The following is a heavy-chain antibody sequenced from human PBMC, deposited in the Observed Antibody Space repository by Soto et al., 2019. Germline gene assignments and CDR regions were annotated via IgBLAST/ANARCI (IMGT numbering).Heavy chain of an antibody. CDR3: ARVEAPLIHSDHYYYGMDV. D-gene: IGHD5-18*01. J-gene: IGHJ6*02. CDR1: GFSFSTYG. CDR2: IWYDGTNT. Sequence: QVQLVESGGGVVRPGRSLRLACEASGFSFSTYGMHWFRQAPGKGLQWVAVIWYDGTNTYYADSVKGRFTISSDNSKDTLYLEMNNLRAEDTAVYYCARVEAPLIHSDHYYYGMDVWGQGTKVTVS. V-gene: IGHV3-33*04.